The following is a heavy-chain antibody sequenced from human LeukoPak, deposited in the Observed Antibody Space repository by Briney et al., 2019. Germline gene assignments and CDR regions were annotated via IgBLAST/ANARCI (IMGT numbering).Heavy chain of an antibody. V-gene: IGHV3-38-3*01. D-gene: IGHD3-3*01. J-gene: IGHJ3*02. CDR2: ISGGST. CDR1: GFTVSSNE. CDR3: ARGDSNPSHYDFWSGYYGAFDI. Sequence: PGGSLRLSCAASGFTVSSNEMSWVRQAPGKGLEWVSSISGGSTYYADSVKGRFTISRDNSKNTLYLQMNSLRAEDTAVYYCARGDSNPSHYDFWSGYYGAFDIWGQGTMVTVSS.